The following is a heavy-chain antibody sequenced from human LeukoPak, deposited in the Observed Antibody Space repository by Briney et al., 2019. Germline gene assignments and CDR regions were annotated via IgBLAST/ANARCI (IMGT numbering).Heavy chain of an antibody. CDR1: GYSFTSYW. V-gene: IGHV5-10-1*01. D-gene: IGHD3-16*01. Sequence: GESLKISCKGSGYSFTSYWISWVRQMPGKGLEWMGRIDPSDSYTNYSPSFQGHVTISADKSISTAYLQWSSLKASDTAMYYCARRGSGYNWFDPWGQGTLVTVSS. CDR2: IDPSDSYT. J-gene: IGHJ5*02. CDR3: ARRGSGYNWFDP.